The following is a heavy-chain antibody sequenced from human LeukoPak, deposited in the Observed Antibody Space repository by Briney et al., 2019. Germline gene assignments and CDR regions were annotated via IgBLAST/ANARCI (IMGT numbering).Heavy chain of an antibody. CDR3: ARHFYSGTYYYYYYYMDV. J-gene: IGHJ6*03. D-gene: IGHD1-26*01. CDR1: GGSISSSSYY. Sequence: SETLSLTCSVSGGSISSSSYYWGWIRQPPGKGLEWIGSIYYSGSTYYNPSLKSRVTISVDTSKDQFSLKLSSVTAADTAVYYRARHFYSGTYYYYYYYMDVWGKGTTVTVSS. CDR2: IYYSGST. V-gene: IGHV4-39*01.